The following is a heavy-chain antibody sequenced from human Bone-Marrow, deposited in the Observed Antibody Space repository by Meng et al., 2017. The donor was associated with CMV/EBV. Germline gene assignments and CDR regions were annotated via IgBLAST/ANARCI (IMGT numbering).Heavy chain of an antibody. D-gene: IGHD2-2*01. CDR2: INPSGGST. Sequence: ASVKVSCKASGYTFTSYYMHWVRQAPGQGLEWMGIINPSGGSTSYAQKFQGRVTMTRDTSTSTVYMELSSLRSEDTAVYYCVVVPVASNYYYGMDVWGQGTTVTVSS. J-gene: IGHJ6*02. CDR1: GYTFTSYY. CDR3: VVVPVASNYYYGMDV. V-gene: IGHV1-46*01.